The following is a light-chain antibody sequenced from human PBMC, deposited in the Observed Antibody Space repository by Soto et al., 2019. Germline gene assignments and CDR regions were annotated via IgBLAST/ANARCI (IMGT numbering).Light chain of an antibody. J-gene: IGKJ5*01. CDR2: GAS. Sequence: EIVMTQSPATLSVSPGERATLSCRASQSVSSNLAWYQQKPGQSPRLLIYGASTMATGIPARFSGSGSGTEFTLTTSTPQSKDFAVYYCKQYNNSRPITFGQGTRLEIK. CDR1: QSVSSN. CDR3: KQYNNSRPIT. V-gene: IGKV3-15*01.